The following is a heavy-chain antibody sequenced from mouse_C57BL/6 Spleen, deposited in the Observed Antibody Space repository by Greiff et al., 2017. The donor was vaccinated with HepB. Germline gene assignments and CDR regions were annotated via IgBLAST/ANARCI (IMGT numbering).Heavy chain of an antibody. D-gene: IGHD1-1*01. CDR1: GYTFTDYY. Sequence: VKLMESGAELVRPGASVKLSCKASGYTFTDYYINWVKQRPGQGLEWIARIYPGSGNTYYNEKFKGKATLTAEKSSSTAYMQLSSLTSEDSAVYFCARRGSSYGWFAYWGQGTLVTVSA. J-gene: IGHJ3*01. CDR2: IYPGSGNT. V-gene: IGHV1-76*01. CDR3: ARRGSSYGWFAY.